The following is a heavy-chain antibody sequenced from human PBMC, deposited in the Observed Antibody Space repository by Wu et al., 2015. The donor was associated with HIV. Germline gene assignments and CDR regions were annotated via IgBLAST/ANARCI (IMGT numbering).Heavy chain of an antibody. CDR1: GYTFTSYY. CDR3: ARGHGPDYYDSSAPFDY. CDR2: INPSGGST. J-gene: IGHJ4*02. D-gene: IGHD3-22*01. Sequence: QVQLVQSGAEVKKPGASVKVSCKASGYTFTSYYMHWVRQAPGQGLEWMGIINPSGGSTSYAQKFQGRVTMTRDTSTSTVYMELSSLRSEDTAVYYCARGHGPDYYDSSAPFDYWGQGTLVTVSS. V-gene: IGHV1-46*01.